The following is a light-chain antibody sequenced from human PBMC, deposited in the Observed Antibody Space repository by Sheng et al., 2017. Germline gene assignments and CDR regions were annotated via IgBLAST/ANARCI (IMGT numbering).Light chain of an antibody. CDR2: DAF. V-gene: IGKV3-11*01. CDR3: QQRSNWPPYT. J-gene: IGKJ2*01. Sequence: EIVLTQSPGTLSLSPGERATLSCRASQSISGSYLAWYQQKPGQAPRLLIYDAFNRATGIPARFSGSGSGTDFTLTISSLEPEDFAVYYCQQRSNWPPYTFGQGTKLEIK. CDR1: QSISGSY.